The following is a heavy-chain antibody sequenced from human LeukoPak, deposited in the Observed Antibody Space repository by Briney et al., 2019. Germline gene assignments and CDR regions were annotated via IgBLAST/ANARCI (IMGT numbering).Heavy chain of an antibody. Sequence: GGSLRLSCAASGFTFSSYEMNWVRQAPGKGLEWVSYISSSSSYIHYADSVKGRFTISRDNAKNSLYLQMDSLRAKDTAVYYCAREGGGYDYGGAYYYYYMDVWGKGTTVTVSS. CDR1: GFTFSSYE. D-gene: IGHD5-12*01. J-gene: IGHJ6*03. CDR3: AREGGGYDYGGAYYYYYMDV. CDR2: ISSSSSYI. V-gene: IGHV3-21*05.